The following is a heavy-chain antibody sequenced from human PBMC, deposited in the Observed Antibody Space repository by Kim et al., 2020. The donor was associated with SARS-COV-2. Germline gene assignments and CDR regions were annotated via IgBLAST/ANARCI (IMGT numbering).Heavy chain of an antibody. Sequence: SSDSVKGIFSITRDNSKDTLYLQMSSLIPEDTAVYYCVKGLYTGSSGFDYWGQGTLGTVSS. V-gene: IGHV3-64D*09. CDR3: VKGLYTGSSGFDY. D-gene: IGHD1-26*01. J-gene: IGHJ4*02.